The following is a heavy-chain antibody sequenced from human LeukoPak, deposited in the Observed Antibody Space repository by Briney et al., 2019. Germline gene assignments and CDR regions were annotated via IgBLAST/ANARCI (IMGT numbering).Heavy chain of an antibody. V-gene: IGHV1-2*02. D-gene: IGHD3-10*01. CDR1: GYSFTSYF. CDR3: ARDLDNYSGSGSYYNGDPLFQH. CDR2: LNPNSGGT. Sequence: GASVKISCKTSGYSFTSYFMHWVRQAPGQGLEWMGWLNPNSGGTNYAQNFQGRVTMTRDTSISTGYMELSRLRSDDTAVYYCARDLDNYSGSGSYYNGDPLFQHWGQGTLVTVSS. J-gene: IGHJ1*01.